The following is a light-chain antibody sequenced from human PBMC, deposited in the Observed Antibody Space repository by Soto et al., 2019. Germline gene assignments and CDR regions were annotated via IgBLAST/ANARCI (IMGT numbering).Light chain of an antibody. V-gene: IGKV1-5*01. CDR3: QQYKIYSSWT. Sequence: DIQMTKSPSTLSASIGERVTITCRAIQSISNWLAWLQQKPAKAPKVLIFDVSNLGSGVPSIFSGSGSGTEFTHTIRSMQPGDFVNYYRQQYKIYSSWTFGQVTMVDIK. J-gene: IGKJ1*01. CDR1: QSISNW. CDR2: DVS.